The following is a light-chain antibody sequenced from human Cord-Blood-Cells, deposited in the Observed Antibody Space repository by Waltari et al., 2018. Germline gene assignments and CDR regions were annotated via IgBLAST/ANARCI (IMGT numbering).Light chain of an antibody. J-gene: IGKJ1*01. CDR3: QQRSNWPRT. Sequence: IVLTQSPATLSLSPGERATLSCRASQSVSSYLDWYSQKPGQAPRLLIYDASNRATGIPARFSGSGSGTDFTLTISSLEPEDFAVYYCQQRSNWPRTFGQGTKVEIK. V-gene: IGKV3-11*01. CDR1: QSVSSY. CDR2: DAS.